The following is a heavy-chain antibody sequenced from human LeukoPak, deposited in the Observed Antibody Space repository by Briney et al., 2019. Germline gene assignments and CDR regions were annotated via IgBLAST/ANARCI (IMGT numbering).Heavy chain of an antibody. CDR2: INHSGST. CDR1: GGSFSGYY. V-gene: IGHV4-34*01. D-gene: IGHD4-11*01. Sequence: SETLSLTCAVYGGSFSGYYWSWIRQPPGKGLEWIGEINHSGSTNYNPSLKSRVTISVDTSKNQFSLKLSSVTAADTAVYYCARGDYSNYIYYYGMDVWGQGTTVTVSS. J-gene: IGHJ6*02. CDR3: ARGDYSNYIYYYGMDV.